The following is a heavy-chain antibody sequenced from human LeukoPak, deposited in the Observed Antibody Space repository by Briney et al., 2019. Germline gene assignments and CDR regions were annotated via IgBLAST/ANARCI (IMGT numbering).Heavy chain of an antibody. CDR1: GYSISSGYY. D-gene: IGHD6-6*01. V-gene: IGHV4-38-2*02. Sequence: TSETLSLTCTVSGYSISSGYYWGWIRQPPGKGLEWIGSIYHSGSTYYNPSLKSRVTISVDTSKNQFSLKLSSVTAADTAVYYCAGPLEYSSSSGWFDPWGQGTLVTVSS. CDR2: IYHSGST. J-gene: IGHJ5*02. CDR3: AGPLEYSSSSGWFDP.